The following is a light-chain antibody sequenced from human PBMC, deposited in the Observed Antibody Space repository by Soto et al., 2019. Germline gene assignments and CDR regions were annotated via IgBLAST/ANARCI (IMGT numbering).Light chain of an antibody. J-gene: IGKJ5*01. Sequence: EIVLTQSPATLSLSPGERATLSCGASQSVSSSYLAWYQQKPGLAPRLLIYGASNRATGIPARFSGSGSGTDFTLTISSLEPEDFAVYYCQQRTNWPITFGQGTRLEIK. CDR2: GAS. V-gene: IGKV3D-20*02. CDR1: QSVSSSY. CDR3: QQRTNWPIT.